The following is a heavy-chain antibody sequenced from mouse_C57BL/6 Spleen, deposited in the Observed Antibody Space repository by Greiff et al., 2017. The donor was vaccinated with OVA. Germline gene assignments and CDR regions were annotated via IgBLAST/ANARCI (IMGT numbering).Heavy chain of an antibody. CDR2: IHPNSGST. CDR1: GYTFTSYW. Sequence: QVQLQQPGAELVKPGASVKLSCKASGYTFTSYWMHWVKQRPGQGLEWIGMIHPNSGSTNYNEKFKSKATLTVDKSSSTAYMQLSSLTSEDSAVYYCAREGMDDGYYYAMDYWGQGTSVTVSS. CDR3: AREGMDDGYYYAMDY. J-gene: IGHJ4*01. D-gene: IGHD2-3*01. V-gene: IGHV1-64*01.